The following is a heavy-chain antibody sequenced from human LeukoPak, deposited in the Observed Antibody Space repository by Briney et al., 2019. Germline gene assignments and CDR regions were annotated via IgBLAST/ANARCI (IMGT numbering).Heavy chain of an antibody. CDR3: ARMGSSGFVRVFGMDV. D-gene: IGHD3-22*01. Sequence: GGSLRLSCAASGFTFSSYSMHWVRQAPGKGLEWVAVISYDGSNKYYADSVKGRFTISRDNSKNTLYLQMNSLRAEDTAVYYCARMGSSGFVRVFGMDVWGQGTTVTVSS. J-gene: IGHJ6*02. V-gene: IGHV3-30*03. CDR1: GFTFSSYS. CDR2: ISYDGSNK.